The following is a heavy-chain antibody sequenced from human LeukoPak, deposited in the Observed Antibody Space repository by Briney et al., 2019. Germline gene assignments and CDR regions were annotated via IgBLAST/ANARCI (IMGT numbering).Heavy chain of an antibody. V-gene: IGHV4-59*12. CDR2: IYNSGST. CDR3: AREGGNCSGGSCYSGAFDI. D-gene: IGHD2-15*01. Sequence: PSETLSLTCTVSGGSISSYYWSWIRQPPGKGLEWIGYIYNSGSTFNNPSLNSRVTISVDTSKNQFSLKLSSVTAADTAMYYCAREGGNCSGGSCYSGAFDIWGQGTLVAVSS. J-gene: IGHJ3*02. CDR1: GGSISSYY.